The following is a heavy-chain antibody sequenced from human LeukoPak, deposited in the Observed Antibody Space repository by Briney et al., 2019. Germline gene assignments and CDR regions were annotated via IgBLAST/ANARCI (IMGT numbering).Heavy chain of an antibody. CDR1: GYTFTSYG. J-gene: IGHJ6*02. CDR3: ARSDSRPTDYYYYYGMDV. V-gene: IGHV1-18*01. Sequence: ASVTVSCKASGYTFTSYGISWVRQAPGQGLEGMGWISAYNGNTNYAQKLQGRVTMTTDTSTSTAYMELRSLRSDDTAVYYCARSDSRPTDYYYYYGMDVWGQGPTVTVSS. D-gene: IGHD1-14*01. CDR2: ISAYNGNT.